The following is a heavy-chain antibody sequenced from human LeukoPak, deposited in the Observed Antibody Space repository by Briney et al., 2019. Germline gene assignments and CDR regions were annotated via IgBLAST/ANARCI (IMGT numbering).Heavy chain of an antibody. J-gene: IGHJ6*02. Sequence: AASVKVSCKVSGYTLTELSMLWVRQAPGRGLEWMGGIIPIFDTADYAQKFQGRVTITADESTSTAYMELSSLRSEDTAVFYCARISLGAIWGYYYGMDVWGQGTTVTVSS. CDR2: IIPIFDTA. CDR1: GYTLTELS. CDR3: ARISLGAIWGYYYGMDV. V-gene: IGHV1-69*13. D-gene: IGHD1-26*01.